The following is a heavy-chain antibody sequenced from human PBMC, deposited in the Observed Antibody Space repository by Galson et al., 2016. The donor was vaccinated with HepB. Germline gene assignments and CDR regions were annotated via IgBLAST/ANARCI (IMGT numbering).Heavy chain of an antibody. CDR3: AREGSGWYLDY. V-gene: IGHV3-23*01. CDR2: ISGAGGNS. D-gene: IGHD6-19*01. Sequence: SLRLSCAASGFTFNNFAMSWVRQTPGRRLEWVSAISGAGGNSYHADSVKGRFTISRDNAKNSLYLQMNSLRVEDTAVYYCAREGSGWYLDYWGQGTLVTVSS. CDR1: GFTFNNFA. J-gene: IGHJ4*02.